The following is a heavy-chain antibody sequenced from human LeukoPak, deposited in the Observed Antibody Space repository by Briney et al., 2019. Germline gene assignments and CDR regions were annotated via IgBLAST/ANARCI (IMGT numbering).Heavy chain of an antibody. CDR1: GFIVSNNY. Sequence: GGSLRLSCAASGFIVSNNYMNWVRQAPGKGLEWVSLIYNSGSTYYADSVKGRFTISRDNSKNTLFLQMNSLRAEDTAVYYCARGLTNIAVGDLWGQGTLVTVSS. CDR2: IYNSGST. V-gene: IGHV3-53*01. J-gene: IGHJ4*02. D-gene: IGHD6-19*01. CDR3: ARGLTNIAVGDL.